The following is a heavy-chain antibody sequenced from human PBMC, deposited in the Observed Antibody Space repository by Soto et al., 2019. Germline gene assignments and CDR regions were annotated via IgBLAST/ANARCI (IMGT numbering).Heavy chain of an antibody. CDR1: GGSINSGAYY. CDR3: ERYALSGILLDF. D-gene: IGHD7-27*01. V-gene: IGHV4-31*03. Sequence: SETLSLTCTVSGGSINSGAYYWSWIRQHPGKGLEWIGYIYYSGSTYYNPSLKSRISISVDTSQNQFSLKLSSVTAADTAVYYCERYALSGILLDFWGPGTLVTVSS. J-gene: IGHJ4*02. CDR2: IYYSGST.